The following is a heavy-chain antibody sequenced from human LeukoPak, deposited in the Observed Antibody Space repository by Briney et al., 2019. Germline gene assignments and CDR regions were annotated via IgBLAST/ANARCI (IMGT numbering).Heavy chain of an antibody. D-gene: IGHD6-13*01. V-gene: IGHV3-21*01. CDR1: GITFSNFG. J-gene: IGHJ4*02. CDR3: ARGRRRLAAPGATPPAPYFDY. CDR2: ISSTSSYI. Sequence: GGSLRLSCAASGITFSNFGMNWVRQAPGKGLEWVSSISSTSSYIYYADSVKGRFTISRDNAKNSLYLQMNSLRADDTAVYYCARGRRRLAAPGATPPAPYFDYWGQGTLVTVSS.